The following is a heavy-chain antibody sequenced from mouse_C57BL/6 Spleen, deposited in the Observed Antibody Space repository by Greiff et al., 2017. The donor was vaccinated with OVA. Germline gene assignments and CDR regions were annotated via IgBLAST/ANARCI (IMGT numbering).Heavy chain of an antibody. J-gene: IGHJ2*01. CDR1: GYTFTSYW. CDR3: ARRGAYYGDY. D-gene: IGHD3-1*01. Sequence: QVQLQQPGAELVMPGASVKLSCKASGYTFTSYWMHWVKQRPGQGLEWIGEIDPSDSDTNYNQKFKGKATLTVDKSSSTAYMQLSSLTSEDAAGYYCARRGAYYGDYWGQGTTLTVSS. CDR2: IDPSDSDT. V-gene: IGHV1-69*01.